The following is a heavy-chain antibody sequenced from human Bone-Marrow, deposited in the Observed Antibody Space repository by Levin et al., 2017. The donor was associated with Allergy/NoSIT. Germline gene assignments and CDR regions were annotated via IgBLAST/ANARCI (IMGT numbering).Heavy chain of an antibody. D-gene: IGHD3-22*01. V-gene: IGHV3-49*05. CDR3: TRAGNYFHSSGSDAFDI. CDR2: IRRRRNGGTT. CDR1: GFSFGDYG. J-gene: IGHJ3*02. Sequence: NPGGSLRLSCTVAGFSFGDYGMSWFRQAPGKGLEWVGFIRRRRNGGTTEEAASVKGRFTISRDDSRGVAYLQMNSLRIEDTAVYYCTRAGNYFHSSGSDAFDIWGQGTMVTVSS.